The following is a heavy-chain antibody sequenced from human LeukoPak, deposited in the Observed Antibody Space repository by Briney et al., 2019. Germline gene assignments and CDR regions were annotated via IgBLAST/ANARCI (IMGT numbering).Heavy chain of an antibody. CDR3: ARGSRRTVVVTTRYYYYMDV. J-gene: IGHJ6*03. CDR2: INHSGSS. D-gene: IGHD2-21*02. V-gene: IGHV4-34*01. Sequence: SETLSLTCAVSGGSFSGYYWSWIRQSPGQGLEWIGEINHSGSSNYNPSLKSRVTISVDTSKNQFSLKMRSVTAADTAVYYCARGSRRTVVVTTRYYYYMDVWGKGTTVTVSS. CDR1: GGSFSGYY.